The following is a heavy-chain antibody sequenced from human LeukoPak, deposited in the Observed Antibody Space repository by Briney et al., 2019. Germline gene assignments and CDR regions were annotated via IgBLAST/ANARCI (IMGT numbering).Heavy chain of an antibody. V-gene: IGHV1-18*01. D-gene: IGHD3-3*01. CDR3: ARVPTAITIFGVVPYYFDY. Sequence: ASVKVSCKASGYTFTSYGISWVRQAPGQGLEWMGWISAYNGNTNYAQKLQGRVTMTTDTSTSTAYMELRSLRSDGTAVYYCARVPTAITIFGVVPYYFDYWGQGTLVTVSS. J-gene: IGHJ4*02. CDR1: GYTFTSYG. CDR2: ISAYNGNT.